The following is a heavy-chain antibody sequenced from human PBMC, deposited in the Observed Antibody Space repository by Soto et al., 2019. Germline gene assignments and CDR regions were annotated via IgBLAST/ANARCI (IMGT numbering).Heavy chain of an antibody. CDR1: GYTFTGHY. Sequence: GASVKVSCKASGYTFTGHYMQWVRQAPGQGLEWMGWINPNSGDTNYAQKFQGRVTMTRDTSISAVYMELSRLRSDDTALYYCARGGGGFGGYSGGGGGPYVDVWGQGTTVTVSS. CDR2: INPNSGDT. CDR3: ARGGGGFGGYSGGGGGPYVDV. V-gene: IGHV1-2*02. J-gene: IGHJ6*02. D-gene: IGHD3-16*01.